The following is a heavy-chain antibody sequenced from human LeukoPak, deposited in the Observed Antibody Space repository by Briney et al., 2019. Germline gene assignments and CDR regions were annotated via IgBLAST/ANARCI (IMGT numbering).Heavy chain of an antibody. V-gene: IGHV3-7*01. CDR3: ARDPFDL. J-gene: IGHJ5*02. CDR1: GFTFSSYA. Sequence: PGGSLRLSCAASGFTFSSYAMSWVRQAPGKGLEWVATIKQGGSDKFYVDSVKGRFTISGDNAKNSLFLEMNSLRVEDTAVYYCARDPFDLWGQGTRVTVSS. CDR2: IKQGGSDK.